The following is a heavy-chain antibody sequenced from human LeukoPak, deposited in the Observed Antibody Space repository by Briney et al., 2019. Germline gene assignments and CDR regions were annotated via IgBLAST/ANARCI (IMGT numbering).Heavy chain of an antibody. V-gene: IGHV4-4*07. CDR3: AREDPQTTVPEGMDV. CDR2: IYTSGST. Sequence: SETLSLTCTVSGGSISSYYWSWIRQPAGKGLEWIGRIYTSGSTNYNASLKSRVSMSVDTSKNQFSLKLSSVTAADTAVYYCAREDPQTTVPEGMDVWGHGTTVIVSS. CDR1: GGSISSYY. J-gene: IGHJ6*02. D-gene: IGHD4-17*01.